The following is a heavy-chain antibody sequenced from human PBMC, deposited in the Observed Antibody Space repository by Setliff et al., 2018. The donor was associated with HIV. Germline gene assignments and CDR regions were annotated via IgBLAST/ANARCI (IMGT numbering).Heavy chain of an antibody. CDR1: GFTFRDFA. CDR3: TRDPRELSSFLTPHYYGMDV. Sequence: PGGSLRLSCAASGFTFRDFALNWVRQSPGKGLEWVSSISGGGGGKTYADSVKGRFTISRDNTKRSLYLQMRNLRVEDTAIYYCTRDPRELSSFLTPHYYGMDVWGQGTTVTVSS. V-gene: IGHV3-23*01. J-gene: IGHJ6*02. CDR2: ISGGGGGK. D-gene: IGHD3-10*01.